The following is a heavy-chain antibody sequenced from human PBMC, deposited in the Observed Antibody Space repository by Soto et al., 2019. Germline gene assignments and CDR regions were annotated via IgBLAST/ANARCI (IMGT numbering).Heavy chain of an antibody. CDR1: GASISGYY. D-gene: IGHD1-1*01. CDR3: VRDGTKTLRDWFDP. Sequence: PSETLSLTCTVSGASISGYYWSWIRKSAGKGLEWIGRIYATGTTDYNPSLKSRVMMSVDTSKKQFSLKLRSVTAADTAVYYCVRDGTKTLRDWFDPWGQGISVTVSS. J-gene: IGHJ5*02. CDR2: IYATGTT. V-gene: IGHV4-4*07.